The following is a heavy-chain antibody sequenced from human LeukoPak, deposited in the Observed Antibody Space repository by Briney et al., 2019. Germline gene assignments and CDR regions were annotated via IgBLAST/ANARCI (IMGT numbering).Heavy chain of an antibody. CDR3: ARGDNYGLTYFFDY. CDR2: MYYSGST. CDR1: GGSISSYY. V-gene: IGHV4-59*01. D-gene: IGHD5-24*01. Sequence: PSETLSLACTVSGGSISSYYWSWIRQPPGKGLEWIGYMYYSGSTNYNPSLKSRVTISVDTSKNQFSLKLTSVTAADTAVYNCARGDNYGLTYFFDYWGQGTLVTVSS. J-gene: IGHJ4*02.